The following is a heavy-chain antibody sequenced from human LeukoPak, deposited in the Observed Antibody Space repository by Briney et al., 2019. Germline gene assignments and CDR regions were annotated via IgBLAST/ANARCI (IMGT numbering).Heavy chain of an antibody. J-gene: IGHJ4*02. CDR3: ASGRSSWYGYYFDY. D-gene: IGHD6-13*01. Sequence: GGSLRLSCAASGFTFSSYSMNWVRQAPGKGLEWVSYISSSSSTIYYADSVKGRFTISRDNAKNSLYLQMNSLRAEDTAVYYCASGRSSWYGYYFDYWGQGTLVTVSS. CDR1: GFTFSSYS. CDR2: ISSSSSTI. V-gene: IGHV3-48*01.